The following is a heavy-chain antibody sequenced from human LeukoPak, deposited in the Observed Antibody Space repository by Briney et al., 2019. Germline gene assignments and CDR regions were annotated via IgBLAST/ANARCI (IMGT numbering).Heavy chain of an antibody. CDR3: ARDSALLWFGELLQNAGDAFDI. Sequence: GGSLRLSCAASGFTLSNYSMNWVRQTPGKGLEWVSYVSPNGYTKHYADVVKGRFTISRDNAKDSLYLQMNSLRAEDTAVYYFARDSALLWFGELLQNAGDAFDIWGQGTMVTVSS. CDR2: VSPNGYTK. CDR1: GFTLSNYS. J-gene: IGHJ3*02. V-gene: IGHV3-48*01. D-gene: IGHD3-10*01.